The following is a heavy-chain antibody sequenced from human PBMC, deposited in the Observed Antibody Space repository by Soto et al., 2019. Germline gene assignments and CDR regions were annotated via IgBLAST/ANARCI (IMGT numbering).Heavy chain of an antibody. CDR3: ARGNTYYDILTDAEPIDY. CDR2: IYYSGST. CDR1: GGSISRSSYY. J-gene: IGHJ4*02. V-gene: IGHV4-39*01. D-gene: IGHD3-9*01. Sequence: SETLSLTCTVSGGSISRSSYYWGWIRQPPGKGLEWIGSIYYSGSTYYNPSLKSRVTISVDTSKNQFSLKLSSVTAADTAVYYCARGNTYYDILTDAEPIDYWGQGTLVTVSS.